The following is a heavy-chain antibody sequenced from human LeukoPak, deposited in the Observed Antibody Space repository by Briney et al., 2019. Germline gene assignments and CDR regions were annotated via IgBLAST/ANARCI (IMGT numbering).Heavy chain of an antibody. CDR2: VNLGGSVI. Sequence: GGSPRLSCAASGFTFRDYWMNWVRQAPGKGLEWVANVNLGGSVISYVDSVKGRCTVSRDNAENSLSLQMNSLRAEDTAVYYCAAWGLYNYWGQGTLVTVSS. V-gene: IGHV3-7*01. D-gene: IGHD7-27*01. J-gene: IGHJ4*02. CDR3: AAWGLYNY. CDR1: GFTFRDYW.